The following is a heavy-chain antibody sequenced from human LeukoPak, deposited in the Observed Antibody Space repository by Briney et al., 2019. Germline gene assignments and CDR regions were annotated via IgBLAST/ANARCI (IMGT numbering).Heavy chain of an antibody. CDR2: TNHSGST. V-gene: IGHV4-34*01. Sequence: SETLSLTCAVYGGSFSGYYWSWIRQPPGKGLEWIGETNHSGSTNYNPSLKSRVTISVDTSKNQFSLKLSSVTAADTAVYYCAREGHSSSHFDYWGQGTLVTVSS. CDR3: AREGHSSSHFDY. CDR1: GGSFSGYY. J-gene: IGHJ4*02. D-gene: IGHD6-6*01.